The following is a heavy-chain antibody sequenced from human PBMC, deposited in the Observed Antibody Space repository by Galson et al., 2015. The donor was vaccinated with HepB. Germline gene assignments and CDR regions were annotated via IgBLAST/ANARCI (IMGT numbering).Heavy chain of an antibody. V-gene: IGHV3-73*01. CDR3: TRSGRYRDY. CDR2: IRNKADSYAT. Sequence: SLRLSCAASGFTFSDSAMHWVRQASGIGLEWVGRIRNKADSYATAYAASVEGRFTISRDDSKNTVYLQMNSLKIEDTALYYCTRSGRYRDYWGQGALVTVSS. D-gene: IGHD1-26*01. CDR1: GFTFSDSA. J-gene: IGHJ4*02.